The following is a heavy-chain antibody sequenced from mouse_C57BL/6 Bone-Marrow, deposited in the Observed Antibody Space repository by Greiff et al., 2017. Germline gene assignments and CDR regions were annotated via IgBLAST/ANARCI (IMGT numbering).Heavy chain of an antibody. D-gene: IGHD2-12*01. CDR1: GYSITSHS. CDR3: ARSYDRGNAMYY. CDR2: ISYSGST. J-gene: IGHJ4*01. V-gene: IGHV3-8*01. Sequence: DVQLQESGPGLAKPSHTLSLTCSVTGYSITSHSWNWIRQFPGNKLEYMGYISYSGSTYYNPSLKSRISITRATSKNQYYLQLNSVTTEDTATYYCARSYDRGNAMYYWGQGTSVTVSS.